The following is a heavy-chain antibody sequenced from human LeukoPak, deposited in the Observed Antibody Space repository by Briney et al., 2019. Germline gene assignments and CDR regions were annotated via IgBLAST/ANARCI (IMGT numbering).Heavy chain of an antibody. CDR1: GGSISSSSYY. CDR2: IYYSGST. J-gene: IGHJ4*02. V-gene: IGHV4-39*01. D-gene: IGHD6-19*01. CDR3: ARRTGVAGTYFDY. Sequence: SETLSLTCTVSGGSISSSSYYWGWIRQPLGKGLEWIGSIYYSGSTYYNPSLKSRVTISVDTSKNQFSLKLSSVTAADTAVYYCARRTGVAGTYFDYWGQGTLVTVSS.